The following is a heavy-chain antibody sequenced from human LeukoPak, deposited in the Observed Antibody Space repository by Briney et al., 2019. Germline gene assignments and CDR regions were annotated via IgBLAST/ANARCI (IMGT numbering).Heavy chain of an antibody. Sequence: SETLSLTCAVSGYSISSGYYWGWIRQPPGKGLEWIGEIYHSGSTNYNPSLKSRVTISVDKSKNQFSLKLSSVTAADTAVYYCARGHYHYDILTGYSGGDWFDPWGQGTLVTVSS. CDR3: ARGHYHYDILTGYSGGDWFDP. D-gene: IGHD3-9*01. CDR1: GYSISSGYY. CDR2: IYHSGST. J-gene: IGHJ5*02. V-gene: IGHV4-38-2*01.